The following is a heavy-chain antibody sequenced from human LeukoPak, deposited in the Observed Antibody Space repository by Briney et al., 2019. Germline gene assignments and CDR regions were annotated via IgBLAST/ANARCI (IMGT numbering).Heavy chain of an antibody. CDR2: IRYDGSNK. D-gene: IGHD3-10*01. CDR3: ASVLWFGGIFFDY. Sequence: GSLRLSCAASGFTFSSYGMHWVRQAPGKGLEWVAFIRYDGSNKYYADSVKGRFTISRDNTKNSLYLQMNSLRAEDTAVYYCASVLWFGGIFFDYWGQGTLVTVSS. J-gene: IGHJ4*02. V-gene: IGHV3-30*02. CDR1: GFTFSSYG.